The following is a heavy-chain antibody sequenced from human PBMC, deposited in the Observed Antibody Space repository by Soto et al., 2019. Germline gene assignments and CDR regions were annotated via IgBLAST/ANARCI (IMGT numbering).Heavy chain of an antibody. CDR1: GFTFSSYA. CDR3: AKDESGYAPRGNLFAP. CDR2: ISGSGGST. Sequence: GGSLRLSCAASGFTFSSYAMSWVRQAPGKGLEWVSAISGSGGSTYYADSVKGRFTISRDNSKNTLYLQMNSLRAEDTAVYYCAKDESGYAPRGNLFAPWGQGSLVIVSS. D-gene: IGHD5-12*01. V-gene: IGHV3-23*01. J-gene: IGHJ5*02.